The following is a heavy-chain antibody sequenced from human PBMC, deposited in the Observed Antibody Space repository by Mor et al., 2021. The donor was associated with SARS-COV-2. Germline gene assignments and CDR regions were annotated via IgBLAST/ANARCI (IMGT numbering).Heavy chain of an antibody. D-gene: IGHD3-22*01. CDR3: TTLRRRYNDSGGYYSLTFDY. V-gene: IGHV3-15*01. Sequence: DGGTTDYAAPVKGRFTISRDDSKNTLYLQMSSLKNEDTAVYYCTTLRRRYNDSGGYYSLTFDYWGQGTLVTVSS. J-gene: IGHJ4*02. CDR2: DGGTT.